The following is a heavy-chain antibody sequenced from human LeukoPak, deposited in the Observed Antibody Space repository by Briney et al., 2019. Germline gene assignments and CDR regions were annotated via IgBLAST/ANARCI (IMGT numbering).Heavy chain of an antibody. CDR3: AKLYSNYFDY. CDR2: ISGSGGST. CDR1: GFTFSRYK. D-gene: IGHD4-11*01. J-gene: IGHJ4*02. Sequence: GGSLRLSCAASGFTFSRYKMNWVGQAPGKGLEWVSAISGSGGSTYYAESVKGRFTISRDKSKNTLYLQMNSLRAEDTAVYYCAKLYSNYFDYWGQGTLVTVSS. V-gene: IGHV3-23*01.